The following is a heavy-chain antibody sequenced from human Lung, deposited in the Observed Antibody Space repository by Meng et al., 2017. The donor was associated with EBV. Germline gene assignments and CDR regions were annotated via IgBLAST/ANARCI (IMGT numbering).Heavy chain of an antibody. J-gene: IGHJ4*02. Sequence: QVQLPESGQGLVTPSQTLSLTCAVSGDSISSSGYYWTWIRQPPGKGLEWIGYIYSNGNTYYNPSLRSRVNVSVDRSRSLFSLRLTSATATDTAVYFCARGGVTGSFYFDSWGQGILVTVSS. D-gene: IGHD1-26*01. CDR2: IYSNGNT. V-gene: IGHV4-30-4*01. CDR1: GDSISSSGYY. CDR3: ARGGVTGSFYFDS.